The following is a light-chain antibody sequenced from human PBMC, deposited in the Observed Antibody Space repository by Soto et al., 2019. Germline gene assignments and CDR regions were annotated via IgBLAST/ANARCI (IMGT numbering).Light chain of an antibody. CDR3: QQYNSYSPWT. CDR1: QTISTW. J-gene: IGKJ1*01. V-gene: IGKV1-5*01. CDR2: DAS. Sequence: DIHMTQSPSTLSASVVDRVTITCRASQTISTWMAWYQQKPGKVPKLLIFDASTLQTGVPSRFGGGGSGTEFTLTISGLQPDDFANYYCQQYNSYSPWTFGPGTKVDIK.